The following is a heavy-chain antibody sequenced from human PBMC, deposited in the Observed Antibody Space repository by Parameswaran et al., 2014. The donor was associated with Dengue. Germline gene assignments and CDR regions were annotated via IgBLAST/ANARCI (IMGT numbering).Heavy chain of an antibody. J-gene: IGHJ6*02. Sequence: SWVRQAPGQGLEWMGGIIPIFGTANYAQKFQGRVTITADESTSTAYMELSSLRSEDTAVYYCARILYYGSGSYYGDYYYGMDVWGQGTTVTVSS. CDR3: ARILYYGSGSYYGDYYYGMDV. V-gene: IGHV1-69*01. D-gene: IGHD3-10*01. CDR2: IIPIFGTA.